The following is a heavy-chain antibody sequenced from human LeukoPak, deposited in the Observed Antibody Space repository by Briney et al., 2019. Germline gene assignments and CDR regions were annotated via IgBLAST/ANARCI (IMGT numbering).Heavy chain of an antibody. CDR1: GFTFYTYG. Sequence: GGSLRLSCAASGFTFYTYGMHWVRRAPGKGLEYVSGIGPDGGTTYYANSVKGRFTISRDNSKNMLYLQMGSLTADDMAVYYCARGAQLTDYWGQGTLVTVSS. CDR2: IGPDGGTT. V-gene: IGHV3-64*01. J-gene: IGHJ4*02. CDR3: ARGAQLTDY. D-gene: IGHD6-13*01.